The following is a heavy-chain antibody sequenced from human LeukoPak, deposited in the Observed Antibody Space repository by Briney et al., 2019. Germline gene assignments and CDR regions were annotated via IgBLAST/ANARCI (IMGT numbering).Heavy chain of an antibody. D-gene: IGHD1-26*01. V-gene: IGHV1-46*01. CDR2: INPSDAST. CDR1: GYTFTSYS. CDR3: ARTSTVGATTHFDY. Sequence: ASVKVSCKASGYTFTSYSMNWVRQAPGQGPEWMGIINPSDASTTYAQKFQGRVTMTRDMSTSTVYMELSSLRSEDTAVYYCARTSTVGATTHFDYWGQGTLVTVSS. J-gene: IGHJ4*02.